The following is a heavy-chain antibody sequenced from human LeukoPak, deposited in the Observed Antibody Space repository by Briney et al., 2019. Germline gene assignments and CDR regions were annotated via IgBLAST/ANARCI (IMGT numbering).Heavy chain of an antibody. CDR2: IYYTGST. CDR1: GFAFSSYA. D-gene: IGHD4-17*01. Sequence: LRLSCAASGFAFSSYAMSWVRQHPGKGLEWIGYIYYTGSTYYNPSLKSRVTISVDTSKNQFSLKLSSVTAADTAVYYCARGGTTVTPGLLWFDPWGQGTLVTVSS. CDR3: ARGGTTVTPGLLWFDP. V-gene: IGHV4-31*02. J-gene: IGHJ5*02.